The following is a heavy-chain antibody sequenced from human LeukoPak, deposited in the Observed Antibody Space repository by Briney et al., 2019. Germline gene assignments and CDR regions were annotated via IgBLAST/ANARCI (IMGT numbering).Heavy chain of an antibody. CDR2: IYTSGST. D-gene: IGHD3-22*01. J-gene: IGHJ3*02. V-gene: IGHV4-4*07. Sequence: SETLSLTCTVSGGSISSYYWSWIRQPAGKGLEWIGRIYTSGSTNYNPSLKSRVTMSVDTSKNQFSPKLSSVTAADTAVYYCAREGDSSGRARFDIWAQGTMVTVSS. CDR3: AREGDSSGRARFDI. CDR1: GGSISSYY.